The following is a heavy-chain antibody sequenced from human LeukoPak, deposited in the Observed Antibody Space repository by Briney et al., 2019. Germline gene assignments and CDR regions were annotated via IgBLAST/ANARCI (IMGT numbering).Heavy chain of an antibody. J-gene: IGHJ4*02. CDR1: GGSFSGYY. CDR3: AGFLDYYDSSGLPDG. V-gene: IGHV4-34*01. D-gene: IGHD3-22*01. CDR2: INHSGST. Sequence: EASETLSLTCAVYGGSFSGYYWSWIRRPPGKGLEWIGEINHSGSTNYNPSLKSRVTISVDTSKNQFSLKLSSVTAADTAVYYCAGFLDYYDSSGLPDGWGQGTLVTVSS.